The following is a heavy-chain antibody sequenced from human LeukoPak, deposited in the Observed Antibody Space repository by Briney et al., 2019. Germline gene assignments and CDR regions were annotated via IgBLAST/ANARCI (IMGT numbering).Heavy chain of an antibody. V-gene: IGHV1-18*04. Sequence: ASVNVSCKASGYTFTTYTISWVRQAPGQGLEWMGWISVYNGNTNTALKFQGRVTMTADRSTSTAYMELRSLTSDDTAVDYCATWDRLDIVATNNDYWGQGTLATVSS. CDR1: GYTFTTYT. D-gene: IGHD5-12*01. J-gene: IGHJ4*02. CDR2: ISVYNGNT. CDR3: ATWDRLDIVATNNDY.